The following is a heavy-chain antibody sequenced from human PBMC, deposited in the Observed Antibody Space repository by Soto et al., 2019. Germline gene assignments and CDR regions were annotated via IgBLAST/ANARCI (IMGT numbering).Heavy chain of an antibody. CDR1: GFTFSSKA. D-gene: IGHD1-26*01. J-gene: IGHJ3*01. Sequence: GGSLRLSCAASGFTFSSKAMHGVRQAPGKGLEWVAVISYDGSNKYYADSVKSRFTISRDNSKNTLYLQMNSLRVEDTCVYYCRRGGHGGSYLIEVFDVGGKGTMDPVS. V-gene: IGHV3-30-3*01. CDR3: RRGGHGGSYLIEVFDV. CDR2: ISYDGSNK.